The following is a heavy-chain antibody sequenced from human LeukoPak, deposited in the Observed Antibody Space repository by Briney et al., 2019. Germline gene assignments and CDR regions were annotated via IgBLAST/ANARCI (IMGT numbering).Heavy chain of an antibody. Sequence: GGSLRLSCAASGFTFSTYNMNWVRQAPGKGPEWVSSITSSSSYIYYADSVKGRFTISRDNSKNTLYLQMNSLRAEDTAVYYCAKVGSSGYYYYFDYWGQGTLVTVSS. CDR3: AKVGSSGYYYYFDY. CDR2: ITSSSSYI. J-gene: IGHJ4*02. V-gene: IGHV3-21*04. D-gene: IGHD3-22*01. CDR1: GFTFSTYN.